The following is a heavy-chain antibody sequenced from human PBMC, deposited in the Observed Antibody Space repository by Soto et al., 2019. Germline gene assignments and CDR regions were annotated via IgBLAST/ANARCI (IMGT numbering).Heavy chain of an antibody. J-gene: IGHJ3*02. CDR3: AREPRYCSGGSCSITGDAFDI. Sequence: EVQLVESGGGLVQPGGSLRLSCAASGLIVSSTYMSWVRQAPGKGLEWVSVISNGGDTHYADSVKGRFSLSRDISNNTLHLQMSSLRVEDTAVYYCAREPRYCSGGSCSITGDAFDIWGQGTIVTVSS. CDR2: ISNGGDT. D-gene: IGHD2-15*01. V-gene: IGHV3-66*01. CDR1: GLIVSSTY.